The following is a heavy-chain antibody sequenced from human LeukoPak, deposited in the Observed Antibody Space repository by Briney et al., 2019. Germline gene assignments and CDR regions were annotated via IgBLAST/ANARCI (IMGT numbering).Heavy chain of an antibody. CDR3: AKDHPGAMVRGVPDY. J-gene: IGHJ4*02. D-gene: IGHD3-10*01. Sequence: GGSLRLSFAASGFTLSNYGMHWVRQAPGKGLEWVAVISYGGSNKYYADSVKRRFTISRDNSKNTLYLQMNSLRAEDTAVYYCAKDHPGAMVRGVPDYWGQGTLVTVSS. V-gene: IGHV3-30*18. CDR1: GFTLSNYG. CDR2: ISYGGSNK.